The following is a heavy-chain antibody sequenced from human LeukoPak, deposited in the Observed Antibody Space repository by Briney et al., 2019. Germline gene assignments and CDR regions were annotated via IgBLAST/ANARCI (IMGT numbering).Heavy chain of an antibody. CDR3: ARGRRSS. Sequence: PGGSLRLSCAASGFTFSSYSMNWVRQAPGKGLEWISYIGTRGTTMYYADSVKGRFTISRDNAKNSLYLQMNSLRDEDTAIYYCARGRRSSWGQGTLVTVSS. CDR1: GFTFSSYS. CDR2: IGTRGTTM. J-gene: IGHJ5*02. V-gene: IGHV3-48*02. D-gene: IGHD2-15*01.